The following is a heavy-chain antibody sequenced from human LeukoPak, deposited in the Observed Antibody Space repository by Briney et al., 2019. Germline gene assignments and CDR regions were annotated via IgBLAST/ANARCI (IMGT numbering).Heavy chain of an antibody. J-gene: IGHJ4*02. CDR1: GGSLSRYY. V-gene: IGHV4-34*01. Sequence: SETLSLTCGVSGGSLSRYYWSWIRQPPGRGLEWIGEINTGGSTNYNPSLKSRVTISVDTSKNQFSLNLDSVTAADTAVYYCARLVRWLQLYYFDYWGQGTLVTVSS. D-gene: IGHD5-24*01. CDR2: INTGGST. CDR3: ARLVRWLQLYYFDY.